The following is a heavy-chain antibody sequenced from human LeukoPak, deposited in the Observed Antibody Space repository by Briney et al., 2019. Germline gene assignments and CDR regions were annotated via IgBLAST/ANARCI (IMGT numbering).Heavy chain of an antibody. Sequence: ASVKVSCKASGYTFTGYYMHWVRQAPGQGLEWMGWINPNSGGTNYAQKFQGRVTMTRDTSISTAYMELSRLRSDDTAVCYCARSIAARLLYFDYWGQGTLVTVSS. V-gene: IGHV1-2*02. CDR3: ARSIAARLLYFDY. CDR2: INPNSGGT. J-gene: IGHJ4*02. D-gene: IGHD6-6*01. CDR1: GYTFTGYY.